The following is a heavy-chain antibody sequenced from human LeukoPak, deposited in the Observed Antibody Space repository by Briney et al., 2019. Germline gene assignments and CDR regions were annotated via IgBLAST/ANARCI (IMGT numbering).Heavy chain of an antibody. CDR2: IYYSGST. CDR3: ARVSSQVGTTSQYYFDY. J-gene: IGHJ4*02. Sequence: PSETLSLTCTVSGGSISSSSYYWGWIRQPPGKGLEWIGSIYYSGSTYYNPSLKSRVTISVDTSKNQFSLKLSSVTAADTAVYYCARVSSQVGTTSQYYFDYWGQGTLVTVSS. D-gene: IGHD1/OR15-1a*01. CDR1: GGSISSSSYY. V-gene: IGHV4-39*07.